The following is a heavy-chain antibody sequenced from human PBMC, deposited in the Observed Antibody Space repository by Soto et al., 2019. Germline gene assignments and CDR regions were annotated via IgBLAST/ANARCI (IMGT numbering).Heavy chain of an antibody. D-gene: IGHD2-15*01. J-gene: IGHJ5*02. CDR3: AVLVVVAATPGWFDP. Sequence: SETLSLTCTVSGGSISSYYWSWIRQPPGKGLEWIGYIYYSGSTNYNPSLKSRVTISVDTSKNQFSLKLSSVTAADTAVYYCAVLVVVAATPGWFDPWGQGTLVTVSS. CDR1: GGSISSYY. CDR2: IYYSGST. V-gene: IGHV4-59*01.